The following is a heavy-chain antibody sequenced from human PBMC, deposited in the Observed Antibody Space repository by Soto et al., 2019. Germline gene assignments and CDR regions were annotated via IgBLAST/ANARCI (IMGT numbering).Heavy chain of an antibody. CDR2: MSAYNGDR. V-gene: IGHV1-18*01. D-gene: IGHD1-1*01. Sequence: ASVKVSCKASGYTFTNYGISWVRQAPGQGLEWMGWMSAYNGDRNHAQELQGRVTLTADRSTNTAYMELRSLRSDDTAVYYWNEGVGYYYTYGMDAGGQGTRFTFSS. CDR1: GYTFTNYG. CDR3: NEGVGYYYTYGMDA. J-gene: IGHJ6*02.